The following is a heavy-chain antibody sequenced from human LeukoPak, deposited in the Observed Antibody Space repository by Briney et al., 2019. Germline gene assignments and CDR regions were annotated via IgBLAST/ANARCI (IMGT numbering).Heavy chain of an antibody. D-gene: IGHD1-26*01. J-gene: IGHJ4*02. V-gene: IGHV3-74*01. CDR1: GFTFGSYW. CDR2: INTDGGDT. CDR3: ARDEKIVGASGQDY. Sequence: PGGSLRLSRAASGFTFGSYWMHWVRQAPGKGLVWVSRINTDGGDTIYADSVKGRFTISRDNAKNTLFLQMNSLRAEDTAVYYCARDEKIVGASGQDYWGQGAQLTVSS.